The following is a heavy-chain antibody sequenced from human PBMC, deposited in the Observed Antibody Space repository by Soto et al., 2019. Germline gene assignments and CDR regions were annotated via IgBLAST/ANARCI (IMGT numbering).Heavy chain of an antibody. CDR1: GFTFSDHY. Sequence: GGSLRLSCAASGFTFSDHYMTWIRQAPGKGPEWLSYISGGGDIIFYAESVKGRFIISRDNAKRSLYLQMNSLTVEDTDVYYCSRDPRLADYWGQGSRVTVSS. J-gene: IGHJ4*02. D-gene: IGHD6-25*01. CDR3: SRDPRLADY. CDR2: ISGGGDII. V-gene: IGHV3-11*01.